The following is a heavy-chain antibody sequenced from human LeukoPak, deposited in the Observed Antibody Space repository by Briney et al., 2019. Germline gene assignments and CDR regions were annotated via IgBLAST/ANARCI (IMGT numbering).Heavy chain of an antibody. CDR1: GGSFSGYY. Sequence: PSETLSLTCAVYGGSFSGYYWSWIRQPPGKGLEWIGEINHSGSTNYNPSLKSRVTISVDTSKNQFSLKLSSMTAADTAMYYCARLRSGPTSYYYYYMDVWGKGTMVTVSS. CDR2: INHSGST. D-gene: IGHD3-10*01. J-gene: IGHJ6*03. CDR3: ARLRSGPTSYYYYYMDV. V-gene: IGHV4-34*01.